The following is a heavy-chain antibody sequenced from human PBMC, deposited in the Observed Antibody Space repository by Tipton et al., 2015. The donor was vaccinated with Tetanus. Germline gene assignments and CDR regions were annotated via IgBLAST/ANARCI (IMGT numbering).Heavy chain of an antibody. CDR2: IYHSGST. CDR1: GGSISSGGYS. CDR3: ARGCHGDYGRGATRFDP. J-gene: IGHJ5*02. D-gene: IGHD4-17*01. V-gene: IGHV4-30-2*01. Sequence: TLSLTCAVSGGSISSGGYSWSWIRQPPGKGLEWIGYIYHSGSTYYNPSLKSRVTISEDRSKNQFSLKLSSVTAADTAVYYCARGCHGDYGRGATRFDPWGQGTLVTVSS.